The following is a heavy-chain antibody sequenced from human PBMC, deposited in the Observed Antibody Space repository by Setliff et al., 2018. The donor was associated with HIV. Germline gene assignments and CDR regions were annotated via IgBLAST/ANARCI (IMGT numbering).Heavy chain of an antibody. CDR3: ATVFYYDSESFSLDY. D-gene: IGHD3-10*01. J-gene: IGHJ4*02. CDR1: GGTFNNYA. CDR2: IIPLFGTS. Sequence: GASVKVSCKASGGTFNNYAISWVRQAPGQGLEWVGGIIPLFGTSNYALKFQGRVTITANESTNTVHMELSSLRSVDTAMYYCATVFYYDSESFSLDYWGQGTLVTVSS. V-gene: IGHV1-69*13.